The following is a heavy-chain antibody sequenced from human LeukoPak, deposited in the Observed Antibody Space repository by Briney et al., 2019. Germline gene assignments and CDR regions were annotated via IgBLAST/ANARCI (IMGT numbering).Heavy chain of an antibody. D-gene: IGHD2-8*02. CDR3: ARSPKRGYDIVLIRDGMDV. J-gene: IGHJ6*02. CDR2: MNPNSGNT. Sequence: ASVKVSCKASGYTFTSYDINWVRQAPGQGLEWMGWMNPNSGNTGYAQKFQGRVTMTRNTSISTAYMELSSLRSEDTAVYYCARSPKRGYDIVLIRDGMDVWGQGTTVTVSS. CDR1: GYTFTSYD. V-gene: IGHV1-8*01.